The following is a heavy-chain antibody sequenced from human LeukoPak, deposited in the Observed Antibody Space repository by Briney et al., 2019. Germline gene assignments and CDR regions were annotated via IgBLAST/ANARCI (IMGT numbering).Heavy chain of an antibody. CDR2: IYSGGST. J-gene: IGHJ4*02. CDR1: GFTVSTNY. CDR3: ASSGYYSDFDY. Sequence: GGSLRLSCAASGFTVSTNYMGWVRQAPGKGLEWVSIIYSGGSTYYADSVKGRFTISRDKSKNTLFLQMNSLRAEDTAVYYCASSGYYSDFDYWGQGTLVTVSS. D-gene: IGHD3-22*01. V-gene: IGHV3-53*01.